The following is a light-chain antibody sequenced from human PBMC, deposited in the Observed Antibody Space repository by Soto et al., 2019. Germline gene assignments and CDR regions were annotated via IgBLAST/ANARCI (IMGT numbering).Light chain of an antibody. Sequence: DIQMTQSPSSLSASVGDRVTITCRASQSISSYLNWYQQKPGKAPKLLIYAASNLQSGVPSRFSGSGSGTDFTITISSLQPEDFATYYCQQSYSTPPYTFGQGTKLEIK. CDR1: QSISSY. J-gene: IGKJ2*01. CDR3: QQSYSTPPYT. CDR2: AAS. V-gene: IGKV1-39*01.